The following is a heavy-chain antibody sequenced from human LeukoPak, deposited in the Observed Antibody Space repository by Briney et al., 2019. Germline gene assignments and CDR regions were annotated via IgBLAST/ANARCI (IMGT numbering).Heavy chain of an antibody. CDR2: IYYSGST. D-gene: IGHD2-2*01. Sequence: PGGSLRLSCAASGFTFSDYYMSWIRQPPGKGLEWIGYIYYSGSTNYNPSLKSRVTISVDTSKNQFSLKLSSVTAADTAVYYCARLSGSSTSRSSRYFQHWGQGTLVTVSS. J-gene: IGHJ1*01. CDR1: GFTFSDYY. V-gene: IGHV4-59*01. CDR3: ARLSGSSTSRSSRYFQH.